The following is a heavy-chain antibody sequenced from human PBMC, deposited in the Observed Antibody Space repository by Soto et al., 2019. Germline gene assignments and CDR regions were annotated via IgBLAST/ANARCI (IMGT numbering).Heavy chain of an antibody. Sequence: QVQLVHSGAEVKKPGASVNVSCKASGYKFTSYTISWVRQAPGQGLEWMGWISANNGNTDFAQKFQGRVTMTTDTSTNTAYMELRSLRSDDTAMYYCARSVPWFDPWGQWTLVIVSS. D-gene: IGHD6-6*01. CDR2: ISANNGNT. J-gene: IGHJ5*02. CDR1: GYKFTSYT. CDR3: ARSVPWFDP. V-gene: IGHV1-18*01.